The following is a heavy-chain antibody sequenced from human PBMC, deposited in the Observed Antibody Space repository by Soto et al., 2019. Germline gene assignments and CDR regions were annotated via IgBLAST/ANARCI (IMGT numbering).Heavy chain of an antibody. D-gene: IGHD3-22*01. J-gene: IGHJ5*02. CDR2: ISHLETT. V-gene: IGHV4-30-2*06. CDR3: AKWGTRITMIVVVHNWFDP. CDR1: GVTMSYGGYS. Sequence: SETLSLTCSVSGVTMSYGGYSWSWIRQSPGKGLEWLGYISHLETTYYNPSFKSRLSLSIDRTRNQFSLSLSSMTAADKAVYYCAKWGTRITMIVVVHNWFDPWGQGTLVTVSS.